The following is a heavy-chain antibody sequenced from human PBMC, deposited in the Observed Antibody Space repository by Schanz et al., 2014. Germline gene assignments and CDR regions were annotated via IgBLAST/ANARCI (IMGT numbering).Heavy chain of an antibody. V-gene: IGHV3-74*01. CDR2: ISGDGTTT. Sequence: VQLVESGGELVQPGGSLRLSCAASGFTFSVYWMHWVRQPPGEGLVSVSRISGDGTTTSYADSVKGRFTISRDNSKNTLYLQMNSLRAEDTAVYYCAKGQLLSYYFDYWGQGTLVTVSS. J-gene: IGHJ4*02. CDR3: AKGQLLSYYFDY. CDR1: GFTFSVYW. D-gene: IGHD2-21*01.